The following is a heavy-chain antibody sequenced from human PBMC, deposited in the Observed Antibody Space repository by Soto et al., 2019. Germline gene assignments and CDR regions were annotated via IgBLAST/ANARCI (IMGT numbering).Heavy chain of an antibody. J-gene: IGHJ4*02. Sequence: QVQLVQSGAEVKKPGASVKVSCKASGYTFTSYGISWVRQAPGQGLEWMGWISSYNGNTKYAQKLQGRVTMTTDTSTSTADMELRSLRADDTAVYYSARDASVGLNDYWAQGTLVTVSS. V-gene: IGHV1-18*01. CDR3: ARDASVGLNDY. CDR2: ISSYNGNT. D-gene: IGHD1-26*01. CDR1: GYTFTSYG.